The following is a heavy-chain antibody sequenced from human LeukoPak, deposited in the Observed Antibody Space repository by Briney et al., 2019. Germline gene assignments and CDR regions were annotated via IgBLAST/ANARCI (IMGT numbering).Heavy chain of an antibody. CDR3: AKDRFGELYLSYFDY. D-gene: IGHD3-10*01. J-gene: IGHJ4*02. V-gene: IGHV3-23*01. Sequence: PGGSLRLSCAASGFTFSSYAMSWVRQAPGKGLEWVSAISGSGGSTYYADSVKGRFTISRDNSKNTLYLQKNSLRAEDTAVYYCAKDRFGELYLSYFDYWGQGTLVTVSS. CDR1: GFTFSSYA. CDR2: ISGSGGST.